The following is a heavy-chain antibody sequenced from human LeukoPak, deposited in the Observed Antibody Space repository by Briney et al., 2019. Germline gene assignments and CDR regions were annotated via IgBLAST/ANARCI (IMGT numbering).Heavy chain of an antibody. D-gene: IGHD6-19*01. V-gene: IGHV3-23*01. Sequence: GGSLRLSCEASGFTFSSYAMSWVRQAPGKGLEWVSGISGSGGSTYYADSVKGRFTISRDNSKNTLYLQMNSLRAEDTAIYYCAKDHGTAVAGFYYWGQGTLVTVSS. CDR3: AKDHGTAVAGFYY. CDR2: ISGSGGST. CDR1: GFTFSSYA. J-gene: IGHJ4*02.